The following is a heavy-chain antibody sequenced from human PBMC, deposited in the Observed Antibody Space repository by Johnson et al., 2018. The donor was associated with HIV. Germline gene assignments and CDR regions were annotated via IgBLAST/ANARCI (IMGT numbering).Heavy chain of an antibody. Sequence: QMQLVESGGGVVQPGRSLRLSCAASGFTFSSYAMHWVRQAPGKGLEWVAVISYDGSDKYYADSVKGRFTISRDNAKNSLYLQMNSLRAEDTAVYYCARYHYYDSRLNDAFDIWGQGTMVTVSS. V-gene: IGHV3-30*04. CDR2: ISYDGSDK. CDR3: ARYHYYDSRLNDAFDI. D-gene: IGHD3-22*01. J-gene: IGHJ3*02. CDR1: GFTFSSYA.